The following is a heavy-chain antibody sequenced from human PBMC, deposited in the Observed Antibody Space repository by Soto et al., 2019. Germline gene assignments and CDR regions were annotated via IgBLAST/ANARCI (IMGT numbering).Heavy chain of an antibody. CDR1: GYSFTTHW. J-gene: IGHJ5*02. CDR3: ARRGSSSLNWIDP. V-gene: IGHV5-51*01. Sequence: GESLKISCKGFGYSFTTHWIGWVRQMPEKGLEWMGIIYLGDSDTRYSPSFQGQVTISADKSTTTAYLQWSSLKASDTAMYYCARRGSSSLNWIDPWGQGTLVTVSS. CDR2: IYLGDSDT. D-gene: IGHD6-19*01.